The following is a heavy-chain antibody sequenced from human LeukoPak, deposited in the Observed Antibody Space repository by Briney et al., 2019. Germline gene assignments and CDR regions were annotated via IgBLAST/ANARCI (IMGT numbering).Heavy chain of an antibody. V-gene: IGHV4-4*07. CDR3: AREGGPGGDYGSIDS. Sequence: SETPSLTCSVSGGSISSYYWSWIRQPAGKQPEWIGRMYTSGGTYYNPSLKSRVTMSADTSKNQFFLKLTSVTAADTSVYYCAREGGPGGDYGSIDSWGQGTLVTVSS. CDR2: MYTSGGT. CDR1: GGSISSYY. D-gene: IGHD4-17*01. J-gene: IGHJ4*02.